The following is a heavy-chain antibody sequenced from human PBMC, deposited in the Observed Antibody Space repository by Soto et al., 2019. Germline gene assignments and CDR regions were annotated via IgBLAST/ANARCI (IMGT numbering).Heavy chain of an antibody. CDR1: GDSISPYY. J-gene: IGHJ4*02. CDR2: IYYSGST. V-gene: IGHV4-59*01. Sequence: PSETLSLTCTVSGDSISPYYWSWIRQTPGKGLEWIGYIYYSGSTNYNPSLKSRVTLSVDTSKNQLSLHLKSVTAADTAMYYCARQGYCSNTACYTVDYWGQGTLVTVSS. CDR3: ARQGYCSNTACYTVDY. D-gene: IGHD2-2*02.